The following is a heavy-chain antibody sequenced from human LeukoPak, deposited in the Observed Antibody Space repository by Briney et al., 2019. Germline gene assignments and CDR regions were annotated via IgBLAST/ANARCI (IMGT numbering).Heavy chain of an antibody. V-gene: IGHV3-30*18. CDR3: AKDPHPARTDGYYFDY. CDR2: ISYDASNK. CDR1: AFTFRTYG. Sequence: GRSLRLSCAASAFTFRTYGMHWVRQAPGKGLEWVAVISYDASNKYYADSVKGRFTISRDNSKNTLYLQMNSLSSEDTAVYYCAKDPHPARTDGYYFDYWGQGTLVTVSS. D-gene: IGHD1-14*01. J-gene: IGHJ4*02.